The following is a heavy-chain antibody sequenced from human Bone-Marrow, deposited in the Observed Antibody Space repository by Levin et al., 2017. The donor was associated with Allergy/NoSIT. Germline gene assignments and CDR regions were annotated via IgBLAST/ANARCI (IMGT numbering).Heavy chain of an antibody. CDR1: GGSISGSYYY. V-gene: IGHV4-39*01. CDR3: VRVSDY. Sequence: KAGGSLRLSCTVSGGSISGSYYYWGWIRQPPGKGLEWIGSVYSSGSTYYNASLRSRATISVDTSNNQFSLRLISVTAADTAVYYCVRVSDYWGQGTLVTVSS. J-gene: IGHJ4*02. CDR2: VYSSGST.